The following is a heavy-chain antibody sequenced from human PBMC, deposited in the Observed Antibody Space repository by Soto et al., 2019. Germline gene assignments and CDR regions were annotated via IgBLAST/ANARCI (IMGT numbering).Heavy chain of an antibody. D-gene: IGHD3-3*01. J-gene: IGHJ6*02. Sequence: ASVKVSCKASGFTFTSSAVQWFRQAPGQRLEWIGWIVVGSGNTNYAQKFQERVTITRDMSTSTAYMELSSLRSEDTAVYYCAADRDYDFWSGYRSRRSRVDYYGMDVWG. CDR1: GFTFTSSA. CDR3: AADRDYDFWSGYRSRRSRVDYYGMDV. CDR2: IVVGSGNT. V-gene: IGHV1-58*01.